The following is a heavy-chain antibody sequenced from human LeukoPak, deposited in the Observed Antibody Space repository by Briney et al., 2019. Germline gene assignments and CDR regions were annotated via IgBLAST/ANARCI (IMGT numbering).Heavy chain of an antibody. Sequence: PSETLSLTCAVYGGSFSGYYWSWIRQPPRKGLEWIGEINHSGSTNYNPSLKSRVTISVDTSKNQFSLKLSSVTAADTAVYYCARSYDFWRKYNNWFDPWGQGTLVTVSS. CDR2: INHSGST. D-gene: IGHD3-3*01. V-gene: IGHV4-34*01. CDR3: ARSYDFWRKYNNWFDP. CDR1: GGSFSGYY. J-gene: IGHJ5*02.